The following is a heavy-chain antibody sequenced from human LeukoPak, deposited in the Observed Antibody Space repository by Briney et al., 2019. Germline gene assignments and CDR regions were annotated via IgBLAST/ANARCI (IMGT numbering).Heavy chain of an antibody. CDR1: GYTFTVYY. J-gene: IGHJ4*02. CDR3: ARDHYYDSSGLGD. D-gene: IGHD3-22*01. Sequence: ASVKVSCKASGYTFTVYYMDWVRQAPGQGLEWMGWINPNSGGTNYAQKFQGRVTMTRDTSISTAYMELSRLRSDDTAVYYCARDHYYDSSGLGDWGQGRLVTVSS. V-gene: IGHV1-2*02. CDR2: INPNSGGT.